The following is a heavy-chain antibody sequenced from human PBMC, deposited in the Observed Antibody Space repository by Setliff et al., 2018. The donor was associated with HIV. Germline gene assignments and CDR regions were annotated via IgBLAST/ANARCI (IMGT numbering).Heavy chain of an antibody. CDR1: GGSISSGNNY. D-gene: IGHD2-21*01. CDR2: IYYSGNT. Sequence: LSLTCTVSGGSISSGNNYWSWIRQPPGKGLEWIAYIYYSGNTYYNPSLKSRATISVDTSKNQFSLKLNSVTVADTAVYYCARDPAVASREVAFDIWGQGTMVTV. V-gene: IGHV4-30-4*08. CDR3: ARDPAVASREVAFDI. J-gene: IGHJ3*02.